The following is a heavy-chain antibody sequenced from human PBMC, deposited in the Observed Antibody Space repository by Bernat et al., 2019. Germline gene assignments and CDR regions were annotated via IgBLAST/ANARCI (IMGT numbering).Heavy chain of an antibody. Sequence: EVRLVESGGGLVQPGGSLTLSCAASGFTFSSFWMSWVRQAPRKGLEWVANIKEDGSEKYYVDSVKGRFTISRDNAKNSLYLQMNSLRAEDTAVYYCARDVYWSGPIDYWGQGTLVTVSS. V-gene: IGHV3-7*03. J-gene: IGHJ4*02. CDR1: GFTFSSFW. D-gene: IGHD2-15*01. CDR2: IKEDGSEK. CDR3: ARDVYWSGPIDY.